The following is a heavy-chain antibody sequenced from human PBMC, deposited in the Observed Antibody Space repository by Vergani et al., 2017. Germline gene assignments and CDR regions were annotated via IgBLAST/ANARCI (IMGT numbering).Heavy chain of an antibody. J-gene: IGHJ5*02. D-gene: IGHD6-13*01. Sequence: QAQLQESGPGLVKPSETLSLTCHVFGVSVTDYNCNCFRQAPGKGLEWIGSLSTTGGATHASHNPSLKSRVSISVETSKSQFSLRLTSVTAADSASYYCAGATHSWQRADRWGQGLLVSVSS. CDR2: LSTTGGA. CDR3: AGATHSWQRADR. CDR1: GVSVTDYN. V-gene: IGHV4-4*09.